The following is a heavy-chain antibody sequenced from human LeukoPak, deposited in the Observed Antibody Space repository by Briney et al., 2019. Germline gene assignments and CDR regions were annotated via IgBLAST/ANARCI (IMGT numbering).Heavy chain of an antibody. CDR1: GFTFDDYA. Sequence: PGGSLRLSCAASGFTFDDYAMHWVRQAPGKGLEWVSLISGDGGTTYYADSVKGRFTISRDNAKNSLYLQMNSLRAEDTAVYYCAREDGYSSSWYSDYWGQGTLVTVSS. CDR3: AREDGYSSSWYSDY. V-gene: IGHV3-43*02. J-gene: IGHJ4*02. CDR2: ISGDGGTT. D-gene: IGHD6-13*01.